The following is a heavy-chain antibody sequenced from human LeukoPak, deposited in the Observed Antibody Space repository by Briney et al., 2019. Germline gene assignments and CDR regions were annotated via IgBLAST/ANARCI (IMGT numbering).Heavy chain of an antibody. J-gene: IGHJ4*02. Sequence: GESLRLSCVASGFTLSSYSMHWVRQAPGKGLEWVAMISFDGSNKYYADSVKGRFTISRDNSKNTLSLQMTSLRADDTAVYYCARIGTQWLLRGCFDYWGQGSLVTVSS. V-gene: IGHV3-30-3*01. CDR1: GFTLSSYS. CDR2: ISFDGSNK. D-gene: IGHD6-19*01. CDR3: ARIGTQWLLRGCFDY.